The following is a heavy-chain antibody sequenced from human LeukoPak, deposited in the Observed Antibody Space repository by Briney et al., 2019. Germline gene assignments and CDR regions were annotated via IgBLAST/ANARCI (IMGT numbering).Heavy chain of an antibody. Sequence: GGSLRLSCAASGFTFSSYAMSWVRQAPGKGLEWVSAISDSGGSTYYADSVKGRFTISRDNSKNTLYLQMNSLRAEDTAVYYCAKDNRRITIFGVVTQSPSDYWGQGTLVTVSS. CDR2: ISDSGGST. D-gene: IGHD3-3*01. J-gene: IGHJ4*02. CDR3: AKDNRRITIFGVVTQSPSDY. CDR1: GFTFSSYA. V-gene: IGHV3-23*01.